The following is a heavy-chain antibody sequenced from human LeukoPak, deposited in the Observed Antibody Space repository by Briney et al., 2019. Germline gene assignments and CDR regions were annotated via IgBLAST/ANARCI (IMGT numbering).Heavy chain of an antibody. Sequence: PGGSLRLSCAASGXTFSSYAMSWVRQAPGKGLEWVSAISGSGGSTYYADSVKGRFTISRDNAKNSLYLQMNSLRAEDTAVYYCARDSYYGSGRATYYYYGMDVWGQGTTVTVSS. CDR2: ISGSGGST. J-gene: IGHJ6*02. D-gene: IGHD3-10*01. V-gene: IGHV3-23*01. CDR1: GXTFSSYA. CDR3: ARDSYYGSGRATYYYYGMDV.